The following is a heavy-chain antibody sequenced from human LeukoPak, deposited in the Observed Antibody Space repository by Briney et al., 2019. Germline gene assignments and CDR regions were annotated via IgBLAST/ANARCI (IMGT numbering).Heavy chain of an antibody. CDR2: INGDGTTT. D-gene: IGHD3-10*01. V-gene: IGHV3-74*01. CDR3: ARDMYDNGWSSFDY. CDR1: GFTFRSYW. Sequence: GGSLRLSCAASGFTFRSYWMHWVRQAPGMGLVWLSRINGDGTTTSYADSVKGRFTISRDIAKNTLYLQMNSLRAEDTALYYCARDMYDNGWSSFDYWGQGTLVTVSS. J-gene: IGHJ4*02.